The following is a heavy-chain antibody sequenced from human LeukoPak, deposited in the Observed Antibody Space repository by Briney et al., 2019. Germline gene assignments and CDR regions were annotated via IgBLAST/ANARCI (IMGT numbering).Heavy chain of an antibody. CDR3: ATDNYGTLDF. D-gene: IGHD3-16*01. CDR2: IDPRSGGT. V-gene: IGHV1-2*02. CDR1: GYTFTDYY. J-gene: IGHJ4*02. Sequence: ASVKVSCKASGYTFTDYYIHWLRRAPGQGLEWMGWIDPRSGGTRCTQKFQGRVTMTRDTSISTVYLDLSGLTFDDTAVYYWATDNYGTLDFWGQGTLVTVSS.